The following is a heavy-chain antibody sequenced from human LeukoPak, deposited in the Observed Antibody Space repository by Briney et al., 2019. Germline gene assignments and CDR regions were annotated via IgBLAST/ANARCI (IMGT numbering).Heavy chain of an antibody. CDR1: GFTFSSYA. Sequence: GGSLRLSCAASGFTFSSYAMSWVRQAPGKGLEWVSDITSSGDSTYYADSVKGRFTISRDNPKNTLYLQMNSLRAEDTAIYYCVKEYYGFAFDYWGQGTVVTVSS. V-gene: IGHV3-23*01. D-gene: IGHD3-3*01. CDR3: VKEYYGFAFDY. J-gene: IGHJ4*02. CDR2: ITSSGDST.